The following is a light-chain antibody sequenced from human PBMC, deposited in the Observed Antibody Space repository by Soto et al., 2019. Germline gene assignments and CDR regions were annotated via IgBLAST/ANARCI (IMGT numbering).Light chain of an antibody. J-gene: IGKJ1*01. CDR3: QQSYSTLTWT. Sequence: DVQMTQSPSTLSASVGDRVTITCRASQSISRWLAWFQQKPGKAPKLLIYKASNLEDGVPTRFSGSGSGTDFTLTISSLQPEDFATYYCQQSYSTLTWTFGQGTKVDIK. CDR1: QSISRW. CDR2: KAS. V-gene: IGKV1-5*03.